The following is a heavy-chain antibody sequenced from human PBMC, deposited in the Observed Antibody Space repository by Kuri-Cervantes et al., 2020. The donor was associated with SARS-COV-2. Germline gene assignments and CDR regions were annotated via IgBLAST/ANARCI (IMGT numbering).Heavy chain of an antibody. Sequence: ASVKVSCKASGYTFTGYYMHWVRQAPGRGLEWMGWINPNSGGTNYAQKFQGRVTMTRDTSISTAYMELSRLRSDDTAVYYCARELLGIQSSGSYYMDVWGKGTTVTVSS. V-gene: IGHV1-2*02. CDR3: ARELLGIQSSGSYYMDV. J-gene: IGHJ6*03. D-gene: IGHD3-10*01. CDR2: INPNSGGT. CDR1: GYTFTGYY.